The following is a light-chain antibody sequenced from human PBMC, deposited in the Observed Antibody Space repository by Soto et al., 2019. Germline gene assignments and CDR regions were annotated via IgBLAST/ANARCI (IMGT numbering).Light chain of an antibody. Sequence: EIVLTQSPATLSLSPGERATLSCRASQSVSSYLAWYQQKPGQAPRLLIYDASNRATGIPARFSGSGSGTDFTLTISRLEAEDLAVYYCQQRSNWPPYTFGQGTKLEIK. V-gene: IGKV3-11*01. J-gene: IGKJ2*01. CDR3: QQRSNWPPYT. CDR1: QSVSSY. CDR2: DAS.